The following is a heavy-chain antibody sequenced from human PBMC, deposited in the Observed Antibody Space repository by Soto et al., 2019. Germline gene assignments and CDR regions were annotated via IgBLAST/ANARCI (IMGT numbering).Heavy chain of an antibody. J-gene: IGHJ4*02. D-gene: IGHD3-9*01. V-gene: IGHV4-59*01. CDR2: IYASGAT. CDR1: GGSISTYY. Sequence: SETLSLTCTVSGGSISTYYWSWIRQPPGGTLEWIGDIYASGATTYNPSLQSRVTMSVDMPNNEFSLELTSLTAADTAVYYCSRSHSFEGSISHYYFDFWGQGTLVTVSS. CDR3: SRSHSFEGSISHYYFDF.